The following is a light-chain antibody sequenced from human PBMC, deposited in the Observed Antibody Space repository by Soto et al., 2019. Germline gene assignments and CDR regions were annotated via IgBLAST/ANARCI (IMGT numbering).Light chain of an antibody. CDR3: QQYGSSPGFT. J-gene: IGKJ3*01. Sequence: EIVLTQSPGTLSLSPGERATLSCRASQSVSSSYLAWYQQKPGQAPRLLIYGASSRATGIPDRFSGSGSGTDFTLTISRLEPGDFAVYYCQQYGSSPGFTFGPGTKVDIK. CDR1: QSVSSSY. CDR2: GAS. V-gene: IGKV3-20*01.